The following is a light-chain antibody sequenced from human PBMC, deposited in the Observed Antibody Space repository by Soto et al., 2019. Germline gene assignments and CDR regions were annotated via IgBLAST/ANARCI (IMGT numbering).Light chain of an antibody. CDR1: QTITTY. CDR2: GAS. CDR3: QQRSNWPAN. V-gene: IGKV3-11*01. J-gene: IGKJ5*01. Sequence: EIVFTQSPSTLSLSPGERATLSCRASQTITTYLAWYQQKPGQPPRLLIYGASNRATGIPARFSGSGSGTDFTLTISNLEPEDFAVYYCQQRSNWPANFGQGTRLEIK.